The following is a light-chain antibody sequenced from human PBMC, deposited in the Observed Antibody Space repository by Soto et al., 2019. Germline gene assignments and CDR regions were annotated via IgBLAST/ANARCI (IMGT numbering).Light chain of an antibody. V-gene: IGKV3-15*01. J-gene: IGKJ4*01. CDR2: GAS. Sequence: EIVMTQSPATLSVSPGESATLSCRASQSVTSSYLAWYQQKPGQAPRLLIYGASTRATGIPARFSGSGSGTVFTLTISSLQSEDFAVYYCQQYNYWPLTVGGGTKVDIK. CDR1: QSVTSSY. CDR3: QQYNYWPLT.